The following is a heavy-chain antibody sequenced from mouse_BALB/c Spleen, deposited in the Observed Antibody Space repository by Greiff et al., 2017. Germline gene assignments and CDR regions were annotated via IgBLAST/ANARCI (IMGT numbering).Heavy chain of an antibody. D-gene: IGHD2-4*01. CDR2: IWAGGST. CDR1: GFSLTSYG. CDR3: ARDRGGLRYAMDY. Sequence: VKLMESGPGLVAPSQSLSITCTVSGFSLTSYGVHWVRQPPGKGLEWLGVIWAGGSTNYNSALMSRLSISKDNSKSQVFLKMNSLQTDDTAMYYCARDRGGLRYAMDYWGQGTSVTVSS. J-gene: IGHJ4*01. V-gene: IGHV2-9*02.